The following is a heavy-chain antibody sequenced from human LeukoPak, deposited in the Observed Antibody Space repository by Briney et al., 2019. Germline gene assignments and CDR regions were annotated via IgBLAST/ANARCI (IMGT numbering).Heavy chain of an antibody. V-gene: IGHV1-69*05. J-gene: IGHJ4*02. Sequence: SVKVSCKASGGTFSSYAISWVRQAPRQGLEWMGRIIPIFGTANYAQKFQGRVTITTDESTSTAYMELSSLRSEDTAVYYCARGYYDSSGYLDYWGQGTLVTVSS. CDR3: ARGYYDSSGYLDY. CDR1: GGTFSSYA. CDR2: IIPIFGTA. D-gene: IGHD3-22*01.